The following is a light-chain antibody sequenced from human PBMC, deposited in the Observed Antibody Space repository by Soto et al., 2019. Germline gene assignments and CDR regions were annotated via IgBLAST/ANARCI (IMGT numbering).Light chain of an antibody. V-gene: IGLV2-14*03. Sequence: QSALTQPASVSGSPGQSITISCTGTSSDVGAYNSVSWYQQHPGKAPKLMIYDVSNRPSGVSDRFSGSKSGNTASLTISGLQAEDEADYYCSLNTSRSTLLRLFGGGTKLTVL. J-gene: IGLJ3*02. CDR2: DVS. CDR3: SLNTSRSTLLRL. CDR1: SSDVGAYNS.